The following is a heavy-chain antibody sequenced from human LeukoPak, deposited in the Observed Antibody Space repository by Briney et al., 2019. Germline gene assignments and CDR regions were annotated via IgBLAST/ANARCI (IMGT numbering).Heavy chain of an antibody. J-gene: IGHJ3*02. CDR2: IYHSGST. CDR3: ARAAATAGDAFDI. CDR1: GGSISSSNW. D-gene: IGHD6-25*01. Sequence: SGTLSLTCTVPGGSISSSNWGSWVRQPPGTGLEWSGEIYHSGSTNYNPSLKTRVTIPVDKSKNQSTLKLSSVTAPDPAVYYCARAAATAGDAFDIWGQGTMVTVSS. V-gene: IGHV4-4*02.